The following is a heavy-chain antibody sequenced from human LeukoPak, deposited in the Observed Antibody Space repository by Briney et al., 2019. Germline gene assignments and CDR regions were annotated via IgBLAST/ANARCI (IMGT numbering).Heavy chain of an antibody. CDR2: MNPNSGNT. D-gene: IGHD2-2*01. CDR1: GYTFTSYD. V-gene: IGHV1-8*01. Sequence: GASVKVSCKASGYTFTSYDINWVRHATGQGLEWMGWMNPNSGNTGYAQKFQGRVTMTRNTSISTAYMELSSLRSEDTAVYYCARGKQHCSSTSCPPDDYWGQGTLVTVSS. J-gene: IGHJ4*02. CDR3: ARGKQHCSSTSCPPDDY.